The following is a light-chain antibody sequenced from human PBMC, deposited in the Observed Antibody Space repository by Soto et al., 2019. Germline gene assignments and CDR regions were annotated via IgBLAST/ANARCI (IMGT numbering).Light chain of an antibody. CDR3: QQYHTDWT. CDR2: AAS. V-gene: IGKV1-5*01. Sequence: DITTTQSPSTLSGYVGDRVTITCRASESIDNWLAWYQQKPGKAPKLLIFAASTLVRGVPSRFSGRGSGTEFTLTISSLQADDYATFYCQQYHTDWTFGQGAKVNI. J-gene: IGKJ1*01. CDR1: ESIDNW.